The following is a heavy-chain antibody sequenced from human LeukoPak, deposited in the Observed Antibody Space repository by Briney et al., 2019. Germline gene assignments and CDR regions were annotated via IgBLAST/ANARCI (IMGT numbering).Heavy chain of an antibody. CDR2: ISAYNGNT. CDR3: ARGGLSPIRYFDWLNVDWYFDL. V-gene: IGHV1-18*01. J-gene: IGHJ2*01. Sequence: ASVKVSCKASGYTFTSYGISWVRQAPGQGLEWMGWISAYNGNTNYAQKLQGRVTMTTDTSTSTAYMELSRLRSDDTAVYYCARGGLSPIRYFDWLNVDWYFDLWGRGTLVTVSS. D-gene: IGHD3-9*01. CDR1: GYTFTSYG.